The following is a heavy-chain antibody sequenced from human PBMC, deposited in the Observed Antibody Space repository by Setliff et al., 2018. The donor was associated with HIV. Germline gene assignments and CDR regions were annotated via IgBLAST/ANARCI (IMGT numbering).Heavy chain of an antibody. CDR2: IDPSDSYV. V-gene: IGHV5-10-1*01. D-gene: IGHD6-6*01. J-gene: IGHJ4*02. Sequence: GESLKISCQASGYSFTSYWINWVRQMPGKGLEWMGRIDPSDSYVSYSPSFRGHVTVSADKSISTAYLQWTTLKASDTAMCYCAGSMYASSSVLSIGVDYWGQGTLVTVSS. CDR3: AGSMYASSSVLSIGVDY. CDR1: GYSFTSYW.